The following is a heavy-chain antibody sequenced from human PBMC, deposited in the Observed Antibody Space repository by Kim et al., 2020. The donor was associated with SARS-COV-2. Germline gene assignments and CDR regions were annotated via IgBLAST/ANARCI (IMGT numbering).Heavy chain of an antibody. D-gene: IGHD6-19*01. Sequence: GGSLRLSCAASGFVFSNYWMSWVRQAPGKGLEWVANIKQDGSEDYYVDSVKGRFTISKDNAKNSLYLQMNSLRAEDTAMYYCATRLTRFDYWGQGTLVTV. CDR1: GFVFSNYW. V-gene: IGHV3-7*01. J-gene: IGHJ4*02. CDR3: ATRLTRFDY. CDR2: IKQDGSED.